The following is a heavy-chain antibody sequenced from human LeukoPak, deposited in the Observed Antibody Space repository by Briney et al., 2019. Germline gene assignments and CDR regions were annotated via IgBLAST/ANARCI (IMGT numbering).Heavy chain of an antibody. CDR2: ISSSTRPI. Sequence: GGSLRLSCAASGFIFNNYNMNWVRQAPGKGLEWVAYISSSTRPIYYADSVKGRFTISRDNAKNTLYLQMNSLRADDTALYYCARHAKSVPVAGFDSWGQGTLVTVSS. J-gene: IGHJ4*02. CDR3: ARHAKSVPVAGFDS. D-gene: IGHD6-19*01. CDR1: GFIFNNYN. V-gene: IGHV3-48*04.